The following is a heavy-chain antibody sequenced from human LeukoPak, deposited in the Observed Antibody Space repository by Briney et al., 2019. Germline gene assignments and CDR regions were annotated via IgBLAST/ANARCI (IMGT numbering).Heavy chain of an antibody. J-gene: IGHJ2*01. D-gene: IGHD4-17*01. V-gene: IGHV1-8*03. CDR1: GYTFTNYD. Sequence: VSVKVSCKASGYTFTNYDIHWVRQDTGQGLEWMGWMNPNSGNTGYAQRFRGRVTITRNTSIGTAYMDLNSLRSEDTAVYYCARGRYGDYGDFDLWGRGTLVTVSS. CDR3: ARGRYGDYGDFDL. CDR2: MNPNSGNT.